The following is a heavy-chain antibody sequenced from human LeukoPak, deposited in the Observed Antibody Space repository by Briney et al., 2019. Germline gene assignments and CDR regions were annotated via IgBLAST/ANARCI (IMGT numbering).Heavy chain of an antibody. Sequence: PGGSLRLSCAASGSTFSSNAMSWVRQAPGKGLEWVSAISGSGGSTYYADSVKGRFTISRDSSKNTLYLQMNSLRADDTAVYYCAKANYYDSSGYYENLDYWGQGTLVTVSS. J-gene: IGHJ4*02. CDR1: GSTFSSNA. D-gene: IGHD3-22*01. CDR3: AKANYYDSSGYYENLDY. V-gene: IGHV3-23*01. CDR2: ISGSGGST.